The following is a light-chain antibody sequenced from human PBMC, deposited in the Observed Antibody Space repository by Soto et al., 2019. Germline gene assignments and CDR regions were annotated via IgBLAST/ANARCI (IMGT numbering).Light chain of an antibody. CDR1: SSNIGRDT. Sequence: QSVLTQPPSASGTPGQRVTISCSGSSSNIGRDTVNWYQQLPGMAPKLLIYGNDRRPSGVPDRFSGSKSGTSASLAISGLQFEDEADYYCAAWDGSLNGWVFGGGTKLTVL. V-gene: IGLV1-44*01. CDR3: AAWDGSLNGWV. J-gene: IGLJ3*02. CDR2: GND.